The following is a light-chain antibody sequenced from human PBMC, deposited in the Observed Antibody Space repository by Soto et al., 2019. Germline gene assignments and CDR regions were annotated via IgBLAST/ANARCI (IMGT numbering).Light chain of an antibody. CDR2: GAS. Sequence: EIVMTQSPATLSVSPGERATLSCRASQSVSNNLAWYQHKSGQAPRLLIFGASTRATGIPARFSGSGSGTEFTLTITSLQSEDFAVYYCQQYNNWPPSYTFGQGTKLEIK. J-gene: IGKJ2*01. CDR3: QQYNNWPPSYT. CDR1: QSVSNN. V-gene: IGKV3-15*01.